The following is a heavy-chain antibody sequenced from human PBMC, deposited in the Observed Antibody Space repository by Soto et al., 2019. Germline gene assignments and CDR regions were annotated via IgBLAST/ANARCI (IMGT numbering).Heavy chain of an antibody. CDR1: GGSISSYY. CDR3: ARNVAGIFDY. V-gene: IGHV4-59*01. D-gene: IGHD6-19*01. J-gene: IGHJ4*02. Sequence: SETLSLTCTVSGGSISSYYWSWIRQPPGKGLEWIGYIYYSGSTNYNPSLKSRVTISVDTSKNQFSLKLSSVTAADTAVYYCARNVAGIFDYWGQGTLVTVSS. CDR2: IYYSGST.